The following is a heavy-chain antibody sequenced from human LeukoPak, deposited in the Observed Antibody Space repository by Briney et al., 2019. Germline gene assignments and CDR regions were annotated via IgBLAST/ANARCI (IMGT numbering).Heavy chain of an antibody. D-gene: IGHD3-16*01. J-gene: IGHJ4*02. CDR2: ISYDGSNQ. CDR3: AKVRVDAYVSPNDY. Sequence: PGGSLRLSCAASGFTFSSYGMHWVRQAPGMGLEWVAIISYDGSNQYYADSVKGRFTISRDNSRNTLFLQMNSLRAEDTALYYCAKVRVDAYVSPNDYWGQGTLVTVSS. V-gene: IGHV3-30*18. CDR1: GFTFSSYG.